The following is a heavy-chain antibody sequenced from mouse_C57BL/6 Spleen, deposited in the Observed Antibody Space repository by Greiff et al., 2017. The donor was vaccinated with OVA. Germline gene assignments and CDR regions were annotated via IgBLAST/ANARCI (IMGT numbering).Heavy chain of an antibody. V-gene: IGHV1-55*01. CDR2: IYPGSGSP. D-gene: IGHD4-1*01. CDR1: GFTFTSYW. CDR3: ARWGTGPYFDY. Sequence: QVQLQQPGAELVKPGASVKLSCKASGFTFTSYWITWVKQRPGQGLEWIGDIYPGSGSPNYNEKFKSKATLTVDTSSSTAYMQLSSLTSEDSAVYYCARWGTGPYFDYWGQGTTLTVSS. J-gene: IGHJ2*01.